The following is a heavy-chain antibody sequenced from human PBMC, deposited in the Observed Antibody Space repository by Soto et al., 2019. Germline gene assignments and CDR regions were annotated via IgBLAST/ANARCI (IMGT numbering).Heavy chain of an antibody. J-gene: IGHJ6*03. CDR1: GYSFTSYW. V-gene: IGHV5-51*01. Sequence: PGESLKISCKGSGYSFTSYWIGWVRQMPGKGLEWMGIIYPGDSDTRYSPSFQGQVTISADKSISTAYLQWSSLKASYTAMYYCATQGPGYSYGHYYYYYMDVWGKGTTVTVSS. CDR3: ATQGPGYSYGHYYYYYMDV. CDR2: IYPGDSDT. D-gene: IGHD5-18*01.